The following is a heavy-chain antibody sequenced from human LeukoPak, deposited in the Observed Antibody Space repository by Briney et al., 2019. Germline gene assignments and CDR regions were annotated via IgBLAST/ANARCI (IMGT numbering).Heavy chain of an antibody. V-gene: IGHV4-4*07. Sequence: KPSETLSLTCTVSGGSISSYYWNWIRQPAGKGLEWIGRIHTSGSTNYNPSLKSRVTMSVDTSKNKFSLKLSSVTAADTAVYYCARSDTTVTGLDPWGQGTLVSVSS. J-gene: IGHJ5*02. CDR2: IHTSGST. CDR3: ARSDTTVTGLDP. D-gene: IGHD4-17*01. CDR1: GGSISSYY.